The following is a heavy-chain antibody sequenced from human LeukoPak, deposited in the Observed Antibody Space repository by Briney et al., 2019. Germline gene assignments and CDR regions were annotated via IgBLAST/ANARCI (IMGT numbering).Heavy chain of an antibody. CDR1: GFTFSSYT. D-gene: IGHD1-1*01. J-gene: IGHJ4*02. CDR3: GHPELP. CDR2: ITSSGTHT. V-gene: IGHV3-23*01. Sequence: PGGSLRLSCAASGFTFSSYTMSWVRQAPGKGLEWVSGITSSGTHTYYVDSVKGRFTISRDNSKNMLYVQMTSLRAEDTAVYYCGHPELPWGQGTLVIVSS.